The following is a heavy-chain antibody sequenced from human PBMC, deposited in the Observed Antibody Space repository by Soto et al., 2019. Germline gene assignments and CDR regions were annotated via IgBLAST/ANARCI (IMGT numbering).Heavy chain of an antibody. CDR3: ARSYSGGDAYFDY. V-gene: IGHV4-30-2*01. CDR1: GGSISSGGYS. J-gene: IGHJ4*02. D-gene: IGHD2-21*02. Sequence: QLQLQESGSGLVKPSQTLSLTCAVSGGSISSGGYSWGWIRQPPGKGLEWIGYIYQSGSTYYNPSLTSRVTIAAARSKKQFSLNLASVTAADTAVYYCARSYSGGDAYFDYWGQGTLVTVSS. CDR2: IYQSGST.